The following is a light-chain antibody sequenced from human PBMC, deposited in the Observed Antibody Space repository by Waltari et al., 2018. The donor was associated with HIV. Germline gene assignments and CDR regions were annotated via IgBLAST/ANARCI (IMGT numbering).Light chain of an antibody. Sequence: QSVLTQPPSASGTPGQRVTISCSGSISTIGRNSVNWYQQFPGTAPKLLIYNNVHRPSGGPDRFSGSQSGTSASLAISGLQSEDEADYYCAAWDDTMNGGVFGTGTKVIVL. V-gene: IGLV1-44*01. CDR1: ISTIGRNS. J-gene: IGLJ1*01. CDR3: AAWDDTMNGGV. CDR2: NNV.